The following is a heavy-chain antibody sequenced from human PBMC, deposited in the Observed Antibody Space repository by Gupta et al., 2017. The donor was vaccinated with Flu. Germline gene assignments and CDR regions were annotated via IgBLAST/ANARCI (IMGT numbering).Heavy chain of an antibody. Sequence: QVQLVESGGGVVQPGRSLRLSCAASGFTFSSYGMHWGRQAPGKGLEWVAVIWYDGSNKYYADSVKGRFTISRDNSKNTLYLQMNSLRAEDTAVHYCAREMIYGSGSYYNIDYWGQGTLVTVSS. D-gene: IGHD3-10*01. V-gene: IGHV3-33*01. CDR1: GFTFSSYG. CDR2: IWYDGSNK. J-gene: IGHJ4*02. CDR3: AREMIYGSGSYYNIDY.